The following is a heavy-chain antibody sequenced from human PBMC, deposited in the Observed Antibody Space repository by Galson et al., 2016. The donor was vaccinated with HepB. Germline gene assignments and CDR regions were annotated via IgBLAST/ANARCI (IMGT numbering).Heavy chain of an antibody. V-gene: IGHV1-58*01. J-gene: IGHJ6*02. CDR1: GFTFTSSA. CDR3: AADLGPETYYYGMDV. Sequence: SVKVSCKASGFTFTSSAVQWVRQARGQRLEWIGWIVVGSGNTNYAQKFQERVTIARDMSTSTAYMELSSLGSEDTAVYYCAADLGPETYYYGMDVWGRGTTVTVSS. CDR2: IVVGSGNT.